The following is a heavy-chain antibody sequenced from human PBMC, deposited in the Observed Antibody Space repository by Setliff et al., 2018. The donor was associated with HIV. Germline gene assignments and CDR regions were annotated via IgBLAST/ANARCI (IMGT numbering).Heavy chain of an antibody. CDR1: GYTFTTYG. CDR2: ISGYHGNT. Sequence: ASVKVSCKASGYTFTTYGISWVRQAPGQGLEWVGWISGYHGNTNYAQKLQGRVTMTTDTSTSTAYMELRSLRSDDTAVYYCARDKRAYTLLYYYYYMDVWGKGTTVTVSS. CDR3: ARDKRAYTLLYYYYYMDV. V-gene: IGHV1-18*01. D-gene: IGHD1-20*01. J-gene: IGHJ6*03.